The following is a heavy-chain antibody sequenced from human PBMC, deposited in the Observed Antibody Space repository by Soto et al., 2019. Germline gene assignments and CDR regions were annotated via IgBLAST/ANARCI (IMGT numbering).Heavy chain of an antibody. CDR1: GGSFSGYY. Sequence: QVQLQQWGAGLLKPSETLSLTCAVYGGSFSGYYWSWIRQPPGKGLEWIGEINHSGSTNYNPSLKRRVTISVDTSKNQFSLKLSSVTAADTAVYYCARGIVVVVAATERGWFDPWGQGTLVTVSS. CDR2: INHSGST. J-gene: IGHJ5*02. CDR3: ARGIVVVVAATERGWFDP. V-gene: IGHV4-34*01. D-gene: IGHD2-15*01.